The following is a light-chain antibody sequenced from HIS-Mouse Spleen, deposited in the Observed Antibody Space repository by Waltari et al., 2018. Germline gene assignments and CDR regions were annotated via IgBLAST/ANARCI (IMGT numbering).Light chain of an antibody. CDR3: QQYDNLPLFT. CDR1: QDISNY. Sequence: DIQMTQSPSSLSASVGDRVTITCQASQDISNYLNWYQQKPGKAPKLLIYDASNLETGVPSRFSGSGSGTDFTFTISRLQPEDIATYYCQQYDNLPLFTFGPGTKVDIK. J-gene: IGKJ3*01. V-gene: IGKV1-33*01. CDR2: DAS.